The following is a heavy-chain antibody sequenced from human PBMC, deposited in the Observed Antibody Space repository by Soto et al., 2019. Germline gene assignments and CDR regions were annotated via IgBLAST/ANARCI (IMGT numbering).Heavy chain of an antibody. J-gene: IGHJ4*02. CDR3: AKDRLSHYCSSTSCYRGNYFDY. CDR2: ISGSGGST. Sequence: PGGSLRLSWGAAGFTFSSYAMSWVLQAPGKGLEWVSAISGSGGSTYYADSVKGRFTISRDNSKNTLYLQMNSLRAEDTAVYYCAKDRLSHYCSSTSCYRGNYFDYWGQGTLVTVSS. V-gene: IGHV3-23*01. CDR1: GFTFSSYA. D-gene: IGHD2-2*01.